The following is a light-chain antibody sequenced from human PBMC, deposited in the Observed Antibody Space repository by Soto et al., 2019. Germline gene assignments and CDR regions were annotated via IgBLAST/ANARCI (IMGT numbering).Light chain of an antibody. V-gene: IGLV2-23*03. CDR3: CSYAGSSTFV. J-gene: IGLJ1*01. CDR1: SSDVGSYSL. CDR2: EGS. Sequence: QWALARPASVSGSRAQWNTIPCPGTSSDVGSYSLVSWYQQHPGKAAKLMIYEGSKRPSGVSNRFSVSKSGSTASLTISGLQAEDEADYYCCSYAGSSTFVFGNGTKVTVL.